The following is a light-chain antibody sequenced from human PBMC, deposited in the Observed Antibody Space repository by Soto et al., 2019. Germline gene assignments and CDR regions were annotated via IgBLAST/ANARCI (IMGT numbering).Light chain of an antibody. Sequence: DVEITHSPSSLSASLGYIFTITCRASQSISSFLTWYQQKAGKAPKLLIYAASSLQSGVPSRFSGSGSGTDFTLTISSLQPEDFATYYCQQKGTFGQGTRLEIK. CDR1: QSISSF. CDR2: AAS. V-gene: IGKV1-39*01. CDR3: QQKGT. J-gene: IGKJ5*01.